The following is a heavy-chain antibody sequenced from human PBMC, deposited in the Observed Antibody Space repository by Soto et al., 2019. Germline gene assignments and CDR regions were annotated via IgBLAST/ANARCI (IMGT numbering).Heavy chain of an antibody. D-gene: IGHD2-2*01. CDR2: ISGYNGNT. J-gene: IGHJ5*02. V-gene: IGHV1-18*01. CDR3: ARDEVPAANWLDR. CDR1: GSIFINYC. Sequence: GASVNVSFKSSGSIFINYCLTWVRQAPGQGLEWMGWISGYNGNTKYADKLQGRVTMTTDTSTTTAYMELRSLRSDDTAVYYCARDEVPAANWLDRWGQGTLVTVSS.